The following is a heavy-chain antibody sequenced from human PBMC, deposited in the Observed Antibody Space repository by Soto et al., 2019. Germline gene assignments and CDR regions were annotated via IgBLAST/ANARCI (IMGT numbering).Heavy chain of an antibody. J-gene: IGHJ4*02. CDR2: IYPGDSDT. D-gene: IGHD6-19*01. CDR3: ARQSSGWYYFDY. Sequence: ASLKVSCNASGGTFSSDAISWVRQMPGKGLEWMGIIYPGDSDTRYSPSFQGQVTISADKSISTAYLQWSSLKASDTAMYYCARQSSGWYYFDYWGQGTLVTVSA. V-gene: IGHV5-51*01. CDR1: GGTFSSDA.